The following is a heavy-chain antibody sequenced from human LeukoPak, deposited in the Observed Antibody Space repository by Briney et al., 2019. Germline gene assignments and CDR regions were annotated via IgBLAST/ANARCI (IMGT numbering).Heavy chain of an antibody. CDR3: AREGDYCSGGSCYEN. V-gene: IGHV3-48*01. Sequence: GGSLRLSCVASGFTFSSYSMNWVRQAPGKGLDWISGINSDSSAIYYADSVKGRFTISRDNAKNSLYLQMNSLRAEDTAVYYCAREGDYCSGGSCYENWGQGTLVTVSS. CDR1: GFTFSSYS. CDR2: INSDSSAI. D-gene: IGHD2-15*01. J-gene: IGHJ4*02.